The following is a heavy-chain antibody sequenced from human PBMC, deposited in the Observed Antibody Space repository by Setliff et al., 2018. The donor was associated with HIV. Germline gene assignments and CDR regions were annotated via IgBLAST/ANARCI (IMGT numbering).Heavy chain of an antibody. J-gene: IGHJ4*02. CDR1: GGSIGFGCYY. V-gene: IGHV4-61*02. CDR3: AREECTSWPRVHY. CDR2: MHTSGST. D-gene: IGHD6-13*01. Sequence: SETLSLTCTVSGGSIGFGCYYWSWIRQPAGKGLEWIGRMHTSGSTSYSPSLKSRVTISIDTSKNQFSLELTSLIAADTAVYYCAREECTSWPRVHYWGQGALVTVSS.